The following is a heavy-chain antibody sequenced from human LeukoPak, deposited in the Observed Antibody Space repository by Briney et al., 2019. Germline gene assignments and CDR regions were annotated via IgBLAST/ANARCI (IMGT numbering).Heavy chain of an antibody. CDR2: ISGSGGST. J-gene: IGHJ4*02. D-gene: IGHD2-15*01. CDR3: AKGRTYCSGTSCYFFDF. CDR1: GFTFSSYG. V-gene: IGHV3-23*01. Sequence: GSLRLSCAASGFTFSSYGMSWVRQAPGRGLEWVSGISGSGGSTDYADSVKGRFTISRDNSKKTVYLQMNSLRAEDTAIYYCAKGRTYCSGTSCYFFDFWGQGTLVCVSS.